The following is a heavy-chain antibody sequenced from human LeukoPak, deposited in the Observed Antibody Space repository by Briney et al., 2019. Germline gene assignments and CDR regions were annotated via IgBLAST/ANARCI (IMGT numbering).Heavy chain of an antibody. CDR2: ISSSSSYI. CDR1: GFTFSSYS. Sequence: GGSLRLSCAASGFTFSSYSMNWVRQAPGKGLEWVSSISSSSSYIYYAASVKGRFTISRANAKNSLYLQMNSLRAEGTGVYYCARVGWGAAHEAFDIWGEGTMVTVSS. CDR3: ARVGWGAAHEAFDI. J-gene: IGHJ3*02. V-gene: IGHV3-21*01. D-gene: IGHD6-25*01.